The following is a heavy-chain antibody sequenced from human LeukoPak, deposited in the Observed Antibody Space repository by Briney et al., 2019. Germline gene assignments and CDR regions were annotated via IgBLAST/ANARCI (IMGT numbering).Heavy chain of an antibody. V-gene: IGHV3-23*01. Sequence: GGSLRLSCAASGFTFSSYAMSWVRQAPGKGLGWVSAISGSGGSTYYADSVKGRFTISRDNSKNTLYLQMNSLRAEDTAVNNCAKVIIAVAGPPNYWGQGTLVTVPS. CDR1: GFTFSSYA. D-gene: IGHD6-19*01. CDR2: ISGSGGST. CDR3: AKVIIAVAGPPNY. J-gene: IGHJ4*02.